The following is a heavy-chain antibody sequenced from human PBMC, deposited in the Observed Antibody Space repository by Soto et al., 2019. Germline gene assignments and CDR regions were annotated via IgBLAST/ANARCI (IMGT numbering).Heavy chain of an antibody. J-gene: IGHJ4*02. Sequence: GESLKISCAGSGYSFPNYWIGWVRQLPGKGLEWMGIIYPGDSDTRYSPSFQGQVTISADKSINTAYLQWSSLKASDAAMYYCARSYSRGGRYFVILDSWGQGTLVTVSS. CDR3: ARSYSRGGRYFVILDS. CDR2: IYPGDSDT. D-gene: IGHD1-26*01. CDR1: GYSFPNYW. V-gene: IGHV5-51*01.